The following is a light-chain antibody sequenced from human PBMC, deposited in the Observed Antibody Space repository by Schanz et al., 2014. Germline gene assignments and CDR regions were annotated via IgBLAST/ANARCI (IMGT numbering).Light chain of an antibody. CDR2: SAS. J-gene: IGKJ4*01. V-gene: IGKV1-27*01. CDR1: QAISIY. Sequence: DIQMTQSPSSLSASVGDRVSLTCRASQAISIYLAWYQQKPGKVPKLLIYSASTLQSGVPSRFSGSGSGTDFTLTISNLQPEDFATYYCQQSNTVPRTFGGGTKVEIK. CDR3: QQSNTVPRT.